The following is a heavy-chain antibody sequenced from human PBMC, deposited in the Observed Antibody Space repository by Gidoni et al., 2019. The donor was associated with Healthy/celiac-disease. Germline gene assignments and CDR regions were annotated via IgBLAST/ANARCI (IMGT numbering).Heavy chain of an antibody. D-gene: IGHD3-3*01. CDR1: GFTFSDYY. V-gene: IGHV3-11*01. Sequence: QVQLVESGGGLVKPGGSLRLSCAASGFTFSDYYMSWIRQAPGKGLEWVSYISSSGSTIYYADSVKGRFTISRDNAKNSLYLQINSLRAEDTAVYYCASTLTYYDFWSGYYNGGMDVWGQGTTVTVSS. CDR3: ASTLTYYDFWSGYYNGGMDV. J-gene: IGHJ6*02. CDR2: ISSSGSTI.